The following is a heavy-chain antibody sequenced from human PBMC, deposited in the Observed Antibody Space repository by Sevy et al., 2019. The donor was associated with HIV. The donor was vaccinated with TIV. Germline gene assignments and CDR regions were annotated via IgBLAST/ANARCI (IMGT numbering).Heavy chain of an antibody. CDR3: AKDWWGGGDRYGDY. D-gene: IGHD2-21*01. J-gene: IGHJ4*02. Sequence: GGSLRLSCAASGFTFSSYGMHWVRQAPGKGLEWVAVISYDGSNKYYADSVKGRFTISRDNSKSTLYLQMNSLRAEDTAVYYCAKDWWGGGDRYGDYWGQGTLVTVSS. CDR1: GFTFSSYG. V-gene: IGHV3-30*18. CDR2: ISYDGSNK.